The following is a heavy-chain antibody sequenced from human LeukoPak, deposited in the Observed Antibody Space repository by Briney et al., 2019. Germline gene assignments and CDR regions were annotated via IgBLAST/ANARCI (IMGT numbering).Heavy chain of an antibody. Sequence: TGGSLRLSCAASGFTFSSCAMSWVRQAPGKGLEWVSAISGSGGSTYYADSVKGRFTISRDNSKNTLYLQMNSLRAEDTAVYYCATSGYSYGYVDYWGQGTLVTVSS. J-gene: IGHJ4*02. D-gene: IGHD5-18*01. V-gene: IGHV3-23*01. CDR2: ISGSGGST. CDR3: ATSGYSYGYVDY. CDR1: GFTFSSCA.